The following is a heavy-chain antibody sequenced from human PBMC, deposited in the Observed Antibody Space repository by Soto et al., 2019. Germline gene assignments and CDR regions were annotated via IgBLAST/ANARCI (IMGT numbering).Heavy chain of an antibody. D-gene: IGHD3-22*01. J-gene: IGHJ4*02. Sequence: GGSLRLSCAASGFTFSSYAIHWVRQAPGKGLEWVALIAYHGVNQYYADSVKGRFTISRDNSKNTLWLQMNSLSADDTAVYYCARGADYYDTSGSWTFDNWGQGTVVTVS. CDR1: GFTFSSYA. V-gene: IGHV3-30-3*01. CDR2: IAYHGVNQ. CDR3: ARGADYYDTSGSWTFDN.